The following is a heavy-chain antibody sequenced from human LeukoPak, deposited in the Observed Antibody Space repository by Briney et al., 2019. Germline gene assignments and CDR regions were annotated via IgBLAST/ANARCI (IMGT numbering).Heavy chain of an antibody. Sequence: SQTLSLTCAISGDSVSRNSAAWNWIRQSPSRGLEWLGRTYYRSKWHSYYAPSVKSRITINPDTSKNQFSLQLKSVTPEDTAVYYCARMVGLVSDFWGQGTLVTVSS. D-gene: IGHD3-10*01. CDR2: TYYRSKWHS. CDR3: ARMVGLVSDF. CDR1: GDSVSRNSAA. J-gene: IGHJ4*02. V-gene: IGHV6-1*01.